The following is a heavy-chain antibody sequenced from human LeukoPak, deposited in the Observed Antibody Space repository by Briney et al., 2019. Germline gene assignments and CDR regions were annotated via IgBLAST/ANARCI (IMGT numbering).Heavy chain of an antibody. J-gene: IGHJ4*02. V-gene: IGHV1-2*04. Sequence: ASVKVSCKASGYTFTGYYMHWVRQAPGQGLEWMGWINPNSGGTNYAQKFQGWVTMTRDTSISTAYMELSRLRSDDTAVYYCARETKGATTELDYWGQGTLVTVS. CDR2: INPNSGGT. CDR1: GYTFTGYY. D-gene: IGHD4-17*01. CDR3: ARETKGATTELDY.